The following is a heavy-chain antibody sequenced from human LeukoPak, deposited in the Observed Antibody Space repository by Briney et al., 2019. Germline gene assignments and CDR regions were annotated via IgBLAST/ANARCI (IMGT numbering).Heavy chain of an antibody. CDR1: GYTFTSYA. CDR2: INAGNGNT. CDR3: AREGGVVPAAIVPAFDI. V-gene: IGHV1-3*01. Sequence: SVKVSCKASGYTFTSYAMHWVRQAPGQRLEWMGWINAGNGNTKYSQKFQGRVTITRDTSASTAYMELSSLRSEDTAVYYCAREGGVVPAAIVPAFDIWGQGTMVTVSS. D-gene: IGHD2-2*02. J-gene: IGHJ3*02.